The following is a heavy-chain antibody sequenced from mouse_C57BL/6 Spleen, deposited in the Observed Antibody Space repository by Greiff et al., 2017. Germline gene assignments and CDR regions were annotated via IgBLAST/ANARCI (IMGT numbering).Heavy chain of an antibody. CDR1: GYTFTSYW. CDR3: AREEFITTVVATDWYFDV. V-gene: IGHV1-72*01. D-gene: IGHD1-1*01. CDR2: IDPNSGGT. Sequence: QVQLQQSGAELVKPGASVKLSCKASGYTFTSYWMHWVKQRPGRGLEWIGRIDPNSGGTKYNEKFKSKATLTVDKPSSTAYMQLSSLTSEDSAVYYCAREEFITTVVATDWYFDVWGTGTTVTVSS. J-gene: IGHJ1*03.